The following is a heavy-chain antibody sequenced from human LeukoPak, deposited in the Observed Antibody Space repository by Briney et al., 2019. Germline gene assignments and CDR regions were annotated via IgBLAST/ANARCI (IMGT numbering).Heavy chain of an antibody. V-gene: IGHV2-5*02. J-gene: IGHJ5*02. Sequence: ESGPTLVNPTHTHTLTCTFSGFSLSTRGVGVGWIRQPPVKALESHTLHNWDDDKRYSPSLKIRLTITKDTSKHQVVLTMTNMDPVDTATYYCAHSLGNCGGDCYYWFDPWGQGTLVTVSS. D-gene: IGHD2-21*02. CDR2: HNWDDDK. CDR3: AHSLGNCGGDCYYWFDP. CDR1: GFSLSTRGVG.